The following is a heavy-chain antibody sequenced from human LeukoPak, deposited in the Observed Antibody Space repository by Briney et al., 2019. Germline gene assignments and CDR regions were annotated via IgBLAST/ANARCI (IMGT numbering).Heavy chain of an antibody. CDR1: GYTFTSYG. CDR2: ISAYNGNT. D-gene: IGHD6-19*01. J-gene: IGHJ5*02. Sequence: ASVKVSCKASGYTFTSYGISWARQAPGQGLEWMGWISAYNGNTNYAQKLQGRVTMTTDTSTSTAYMELRSLRSDDTAVYYCARGARQWLSNWFDPWGQGTLVTVSS. CDR3: ARGARQWLSNWFDP. V-gene: IGHV1-18*01.